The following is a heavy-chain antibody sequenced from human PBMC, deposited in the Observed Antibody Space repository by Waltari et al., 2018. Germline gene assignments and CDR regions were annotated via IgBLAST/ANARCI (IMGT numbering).Heavy chain of an antibody. J-gene: IGHJ4*02. V-gene: IGHV4-34*01. CDR1: DGALRGSS. D-gene: IGHD3-3*01. Sequence: QVQLQQWGAGLLKPSETLSLTCAVYDGALRGSSWLWIRQPPVKGLEWIGEINHSGSTNYNPSLKSRVTISVDTSKNQFSLKLSSVTAADTAGYYCAGALGDFWSGYGNWGQGTLVTVSS. CDR3: AGALGDFWSGYGN. CDR2: INHSGST.